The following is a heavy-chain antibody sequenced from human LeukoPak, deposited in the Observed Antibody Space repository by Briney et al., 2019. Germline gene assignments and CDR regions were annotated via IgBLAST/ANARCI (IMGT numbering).Heavy chain of an antibody. CDR1: GYTFTSYG. CDR2: ISAYNGNT. Sequence: GASVKVSCKASGYTFTSYGISWVRQAPGQGLEWMGWISAYNGNTNYAQKLQGRVTMTTDTSTSTAYMELRSLRAEDTAVYYCARDQPRAGVLPTIRRSFTTLAYWGQGTLVTVSS. D-gene: IGHD2/OR15-2a*01. CDR3: ARDQPRAGVLPTIRRSFTTLAY. V-gene: IGHV1-18*01. J-gene: IGHJ4*02.